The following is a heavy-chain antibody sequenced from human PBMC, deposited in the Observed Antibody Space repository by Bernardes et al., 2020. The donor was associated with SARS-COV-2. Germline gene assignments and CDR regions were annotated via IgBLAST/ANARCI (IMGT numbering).Heavy chain of an antibody. CDR3: AKVWFGESDHFDY. CDR1: GFTLSSFA. CDR2: ISASGRST. D-gene: IGHD3-10*01. J-gene: IGHJ4*02. V-gene: IGHV3-23*01. Sequence: GGSLRLSCAASGFTLSSFAMSWIRQVPGKGLEWVSDISASGRSTSYADSVKGRFTVSKDDSKRSLSLQMNSLRAEDTAVYYCAKVWFGESDHFDYWGRGTLVTVSS.